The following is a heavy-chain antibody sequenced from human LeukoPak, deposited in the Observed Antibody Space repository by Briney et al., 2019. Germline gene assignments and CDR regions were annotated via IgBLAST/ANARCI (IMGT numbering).Heavy chain of an antibody. CDR2: ISSSSSYI. J-gene: IGHJ4*02. Sequence: PGGSLRLSCAASGFTFSSYSMNWVRQAPGKGLGWVSSISSSSSYIYYADSVKGRFTISRDNAKNSLYLQMNSLRAEDTAVYYCARGYYDSSGYYSYWGQGTLVTVSS. CDR3: ARGYYDSSGYYSY. D-gene: IGHD3-22*01. CDR1: GFTFSSYS. V-gene: IGHV3-21*01.